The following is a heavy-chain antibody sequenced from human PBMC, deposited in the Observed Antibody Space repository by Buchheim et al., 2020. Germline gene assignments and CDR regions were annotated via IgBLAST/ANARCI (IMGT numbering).Heavy chain of an antibody. CDR3: AKYLGGYSYGHYYYYGMDV. V-gene: IGHV3-23*01. D-gene: IGHD5-18*01. J-gene: IGHJ6*02. CDR2: ISGSGGST. CDR1: GFTFSSYA. Sequence: EVQLLESGGGLVQPGGSLRLSCAASGFTFSSYAMSWVRQAPGKGLEWVSAISGSGGSTYYADPVKGRFTISTDNSKNTLYLQMNSLRAEDTAVYYCAKYLGGYSYGHYYYYGMDVWGQGTT.